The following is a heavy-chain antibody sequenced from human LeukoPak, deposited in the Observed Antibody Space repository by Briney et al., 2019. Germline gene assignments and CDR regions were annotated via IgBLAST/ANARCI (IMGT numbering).Heavy chain of an antibody. J-gene: IGHJ5*02. CDR3: ARVSPGGVRGYNWFDP. V-gene: IGHV1-2*06. D-gene: IGHD3-10*01. Sequence: ASVKVSCKASGYTFTGYDMHCVRQAPGQGPEGMGRSNPSSGGTKYAQKFQGRVTMTRDTSLSTAYMELSRLRSDDTAVYYCARVSPGGVRGYNWFDPWGQGTLVTVSS. CDR1: GYTFTGYD. CDR2: SNPSSGGT.